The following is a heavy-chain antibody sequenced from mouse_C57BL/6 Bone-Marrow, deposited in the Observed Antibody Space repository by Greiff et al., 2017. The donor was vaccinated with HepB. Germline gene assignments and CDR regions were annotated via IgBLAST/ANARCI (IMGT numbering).Heavy chain of an antibody. D-gene: IGHD2-9*01. Sequence: QVQLQQPGAELVKPGVSVKLSCKASGYTFTSYWMQWVKQRPGQGLEWIGEIDPSDSYTNYNQKFKGKATLTVDTSSSTAYMQLSSLTSEDSAVYYCARAYYGYDRLAYWGQGTLVTVSA. CDR1: GYTFTSYW. CDR3: ARAYYGYDRLAY. J-gene: IGHJ3*01. CDR2: IDPSDSYT. V-gene: IGHV1-50*01.